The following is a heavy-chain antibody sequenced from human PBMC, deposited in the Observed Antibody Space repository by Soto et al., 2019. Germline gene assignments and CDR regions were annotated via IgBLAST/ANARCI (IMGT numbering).Heavy chain of an antibody. Sequence: PSETLSLTCAVSGDSIDKTNWWGWVRQPPVKGLEWIGDIFHSGTTNYNPSLKSRVTISVDKSTNQFSLKLNSVTAADTAVYYCAREPAATTDYWGQGPLVTVSS. J-gene: IGHJ4*02. CDR3: AREPAATTDY. CDR1: GDSIDKTNW. CDR2: IFHSGTT. V-gene: IGHV4-4*02. D-gene: IGHD5-12*01.